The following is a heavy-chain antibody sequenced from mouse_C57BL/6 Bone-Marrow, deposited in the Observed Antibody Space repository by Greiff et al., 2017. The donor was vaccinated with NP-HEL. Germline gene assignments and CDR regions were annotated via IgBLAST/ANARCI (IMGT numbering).Heavy chain of an antibody. CDR2: ISSGGDYI. CDR3: TREGYGWYFDV. V-gene: IGHV5-9-1*02. D-gene: IGHD2-2*01. Sequence: EVQRVESGEGLVKPGGSLKLSCAASGFTFSSYAMSWVRQTPEKRLAWVAYISSGGDYIYSAATVKGRFTISRDNARNTLYLQMSSLKSEDTAMYYCTREGYGWYFDVWGTGTTVTVSS. CDR1: GFTFSSYA. J-gene: IGHJ1*03.